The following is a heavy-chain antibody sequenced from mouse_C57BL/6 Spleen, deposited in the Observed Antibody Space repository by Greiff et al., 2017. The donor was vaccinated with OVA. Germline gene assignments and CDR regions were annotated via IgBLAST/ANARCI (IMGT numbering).Heavy chain of an antibody. CDR3: TRWRTEDY. CDR1: GYTFTDYE. J-gene: IGHJ4*01. Sequence: QVQLQQSGAELVRPGASVTLSCKASGYTFTDYEMHWVKQTPVHGLEWIGAIDPETGGTAYNQKFKGKAILTADKSSSTAYMDLRSLTSQNSAFYYCTRWRTEDYWGQGTSVTVSS. CDR2: IDPETGGT. V-gene: IGHV1-15*01.